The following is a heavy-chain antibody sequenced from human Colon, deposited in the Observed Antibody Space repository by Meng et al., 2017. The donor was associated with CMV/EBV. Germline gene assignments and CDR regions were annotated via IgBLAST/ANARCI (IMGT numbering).Heavy chain of an antibody. CDR3: VKGHTMINP. CDR1: GFIFSDYY. D-gene: IGHD3-16*01. Sequence: QGQLVQPGGGLVEPGGSLRLSCAASGFIFSDYYMTWIREAPGKGLEWVSYISPTGSDTNYADSVRGRFTISRDNAKNSLFLQMSSLTAEDTAVYYCVKGHTMINPWGQGTLVTVSS. V-gene: IGHV3-11*05. CDR2: ISPTGSDT. J-gene: IGHJ5*02.